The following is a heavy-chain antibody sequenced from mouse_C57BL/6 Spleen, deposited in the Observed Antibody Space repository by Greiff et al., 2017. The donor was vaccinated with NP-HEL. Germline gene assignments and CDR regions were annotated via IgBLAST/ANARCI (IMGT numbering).Heavy chain of an antibody. CDR2: ISDGGSYT. CDR1: GFTFSSYA. J-gene: IGHJ1*03. CDR3: ARLWSPGYWYFDV. D-gene: IGHD1-1*02. V-gene: IGHV5-4*01. Sequence: EVHLVESGGGLVKPGGSLKLSCAASGFTFSSYAMSWVRQTPEKRLEWVATISDGGSYTYYPDNVKGRCTISRDNAKNNLYLQMSHLKSEDTAMYYCARLWSPGYWYFDVWGTGTTVTVSS.